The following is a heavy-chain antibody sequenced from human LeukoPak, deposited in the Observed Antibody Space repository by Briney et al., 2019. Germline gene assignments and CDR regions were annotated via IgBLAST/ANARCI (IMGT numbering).Heavy chain of an antibody. CDR2: IYSGGST. D-gene: IGHD4-17*01. Sequence: PGGSLRLSCAASGFTVSSNYMSWVRQAPGKGLEWVSVIYSGGSTYYADSVKGRFTISRDNSKNTLYLQMNSLRAEDTAVYYCARDGGGSYGDYAIDYWGQGTLVTVSS. CDR1: GFTVSSNY. V-gene: IGHV3-53*01. CDR3: ARDGGGSYGDYAIDY. J-gene: IGHJ4*02.